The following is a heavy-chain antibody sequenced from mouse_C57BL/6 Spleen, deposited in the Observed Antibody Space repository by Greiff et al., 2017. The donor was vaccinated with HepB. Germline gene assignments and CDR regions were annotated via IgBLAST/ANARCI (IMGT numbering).Heavy chain of an antibody. CDR3: LSTMVTTVDY. D-gene: IGHD2-2*01. CDR2: LDPEDEDT. V-gene: IGHV14-1*01. CDR1: GFNIKHFY. J-gene: IGHJ2*01. Sequence: VQLQQSGAELVRPGASVKLSCTASGFNIKHFYMHSVKQRTEQGLAWMGRLDPEDEDTESAPKFQGKATMTADTSPNTAYLQLSSLTSEETCGFYCLSTMVTTVDYWGQGTTLTVSS.